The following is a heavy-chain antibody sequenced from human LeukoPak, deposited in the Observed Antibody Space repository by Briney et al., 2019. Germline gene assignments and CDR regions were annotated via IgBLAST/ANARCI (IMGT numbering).Heavy chain of an antibody. CDR1: GGSINNYY. D-gene: IGHD1-26*01. CDR3: ARCSGSSYNFDY. J-gene: IGHJ4*02. CDR2: IYYSGST. V-gene: IGHV4-59*08. Sequence: PSETLSLTCTVSGGSINNYYWSWIRQPPGKGLEWIGYIYYSGSTNYNPSLKSRVTISVDTSKNQFSLKLSSVTAADTAVYYRARCSGSSYNFDYWGQGTLVTVSS.